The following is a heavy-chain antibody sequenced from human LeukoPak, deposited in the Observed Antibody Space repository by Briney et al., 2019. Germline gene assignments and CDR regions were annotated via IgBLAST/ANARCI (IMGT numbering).Heavy chain of an antibody. Sequence: GRSLRLSCAASGFTFSSYTIHWVRQPPGKGLEWVAVISFDGSNKYYADSVKGRFTISRDNSKNTLYLQMNSLRAEDTAVYYCAKEELGSSLGFDPWGQGTLVTVSS. J-gene: IGHJ5*02. CDR1: GFTFSSYT. CDR3: AKEELGSSLGFDP. V-gene: IGHV3-30-3*01. CDR2: ISFDGSNK. D-gene: IGHD3-16*01.